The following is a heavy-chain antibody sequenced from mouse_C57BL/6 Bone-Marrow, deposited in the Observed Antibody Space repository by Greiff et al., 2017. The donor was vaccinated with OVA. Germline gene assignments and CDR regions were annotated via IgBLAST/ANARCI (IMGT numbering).Heavy chain of an antibody. CDR3: AREGAYDYDAMDY. V-gene: IGHV1-50*01. Sequence: QVKLQQPGAELVKPGASVKLSCKASGSTFTSYGMQWVNQRPGKGLEWIGEMIPSDSYTNYNQKFKGKATLTVDTSSSTAYMQLSSLTSEDSAVYYCAREGAYDYDAMDYWGQGTSVTVSS. J-gene: IGHJ4*01. D-gene: IGHD3-1*01. CDR1: GSTFTSYG. CDR2: MIPSDSYT.